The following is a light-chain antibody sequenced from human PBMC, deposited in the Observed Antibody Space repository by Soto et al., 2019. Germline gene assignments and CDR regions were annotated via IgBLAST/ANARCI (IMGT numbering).Light chain of an antibody. CDR3: QQCTNWPPEYT. CDR1: QSISSH. Sequence: EIVLTQSPATLALSPGDRATLSCRASQSISSHFAWYQQKTGQAPRLLIYDASNRAPGIPTRFTGSGSGTDFNLAISSLEPEDFAVYYCQQCTNWPPEYTFGQGTRVEMK. V-gene: IGKV3-11*01. CDR2: DAS. J-gene: IGKJ2*01.